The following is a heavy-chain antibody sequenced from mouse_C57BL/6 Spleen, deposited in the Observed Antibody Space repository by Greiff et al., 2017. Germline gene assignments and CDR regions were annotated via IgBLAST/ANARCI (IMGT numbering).Heavy chain of an antibody. CDR3: ARGEAY. CDR2: IYPGDGDT. Sequence: VKLMESGPELVKPGASVKISCKASGYAFSSSWMNWVKQRPGKGLEWIGRIYPGDGDTNYNGKFKGKATLTADKSSSTAYMQLSSLTSEDSAVYFCARGEAYWGQGTLVTVSA. J-gene: IGHJ3*01. CDR1: GYAFSSSW. V-gene: IGHV1-82*01.